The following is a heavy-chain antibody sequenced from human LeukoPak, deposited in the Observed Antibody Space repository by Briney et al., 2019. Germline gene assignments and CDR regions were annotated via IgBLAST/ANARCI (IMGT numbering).Heavy chain of an antibody. CDR1: ADSISSYY. V-gene: IGHV4-59*01. CDR3: AGFRGGWYPDY. Sequence: PSETLSLSCILPADSISSYYWSWIRHPPEKGLEWIGYIYYSVSTNYNPSLKSRVTISLDTPKNQFSLKLSSVTAADTAVYYCAGFRGGWYPDYWGQGTMVTVA. J-gene: IGHJ4*02. CDR2: IYYSVST. D-gene: IGHD6-19*01.